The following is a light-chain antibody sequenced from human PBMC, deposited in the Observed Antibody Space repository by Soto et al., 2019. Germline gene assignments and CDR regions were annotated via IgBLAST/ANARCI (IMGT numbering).Light chain of an antibody. CDR2: GAS. CDR1: QSVSSSY. J-gene: IGKJ1*01. V-gene: IGKV3-20*01. CDR3: QQSYTTPRT. Sequence: EIVLTQSPGTLSLSPGERATLSCRASQSVSSSYLAWHQQKPGQAPRLLIYGASSRATGIPDRFSGSGSGTDFTLTISRLEPEDFATYYCQQSYTTPRTFGQGTKVEIQ.